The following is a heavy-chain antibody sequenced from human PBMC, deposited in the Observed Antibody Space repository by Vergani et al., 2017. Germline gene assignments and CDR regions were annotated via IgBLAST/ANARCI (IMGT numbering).Heavy chain of an antibody. V-gene: IGHV4-34*02. CDR3: AVRTRVNLVGGEIVTKRTFDY. CDR2: INNDGHT. J-gene: IGHJ4*02. Sequence: QVQLQQWGAGVVKPSGTLSLTFAVFGESFSSFYWSWIRQPPGKGLEWIGEINNDGHTNYNPSLESRVTVSRDTAKNQFSLNLMSVTAADTAMYYCAVRTRVNLVGGEIVTKRTFDYWGQGSLVTVSS. D-gene: IGHD3-10*01. CDR1: GESFSSFY.